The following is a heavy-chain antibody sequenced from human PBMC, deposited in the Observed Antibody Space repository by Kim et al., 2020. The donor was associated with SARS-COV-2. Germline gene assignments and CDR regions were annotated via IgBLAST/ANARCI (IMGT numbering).Heavy chain of an antibody. J-gene: IGHJ2*01. CDR2: IIPIFGTA. D-gene: IGHD1-26*01. Sequence: SVKVSCKASGGTFSSYAIIWVRQAPGQGLEWMGGIIPIFGTANYAQKFQGRVTITADESTSTAYMGLSSLSSEDTAVYYCARASGRVWYFDLWGRGTLVTVSS. V-gene: IGHV1-69*13. CDR1: GGTFSSYA. CDR3: ARASGRVWYFDL.